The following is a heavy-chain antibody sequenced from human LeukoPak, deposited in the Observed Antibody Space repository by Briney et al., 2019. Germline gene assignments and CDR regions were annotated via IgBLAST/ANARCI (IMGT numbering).Heavy chain of an antibody. CDR3: AKDSGGYTYVFDY. Sequence: GRSLRLSCAASGFTFSSYGMHWVRQAPGKGLEWVAVISYDGSNKYYADSVKGRFTISRDNSKNTLYLQMNSPRAEDTAVYYCAKDSGGYTYVFDYWGQGTLVTVSS. CDR2: ISYDGSNK. V-gene: IGHV3-30*18. D-gene: IGHD5-18*01. J-gene: IGHJ4*02. CDR1: GFTFSSYG.